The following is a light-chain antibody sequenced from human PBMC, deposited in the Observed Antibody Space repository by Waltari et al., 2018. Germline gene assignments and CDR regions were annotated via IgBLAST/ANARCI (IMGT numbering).Light chain of an antibody. CDR3: MQSTHWPPWT. V-gene: IGKV2-30*02. CDR1: QSLVHSDGDTY. Sequence: DVVMTQSPRSLSVTLGQTASISCRSSQSLVHSDGDTYLHWFQQRPGQSPRRLINKVSERDPGVPDSFSGSGSGTYFTLEISTVEAEDVGVYYCMQSTHWPPWTFGQGTKVEIK. CDR2: KVS. J-gene: IGKJ1*01.